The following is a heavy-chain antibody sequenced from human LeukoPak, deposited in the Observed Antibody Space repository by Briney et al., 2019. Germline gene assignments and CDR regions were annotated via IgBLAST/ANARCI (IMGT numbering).Heavy chain of an antibody. CDR2: IRGDSAFS. J-gene: IGHJ4*02. Sequence: PGGSLRLSCAASGFTFGDYDMHWVRQTPGKGLEWVSLIRGDSAFSNYADSVKGRFTISRDNSKNSLYLQMNRLTTEDTALYYCAKADINGSFYIDYWGQGTLVTVSS. V-gene: IGHV3-43*02. CDR3: AKADINGSFYIDY. CDR1: GFTFGDYD. D-gene: IGHD6-19*01.